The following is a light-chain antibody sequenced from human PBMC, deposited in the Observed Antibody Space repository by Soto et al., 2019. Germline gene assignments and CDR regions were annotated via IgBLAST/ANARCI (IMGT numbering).Light chain of an antibody. J-gene: IGLJ1*01. CDR3: CSYTTNSTL. V-gene: IGLV2-14*01. Sequence: QSVLTQPRSVSGSPGQSVTVSCIGTSSDVGGYNSVSWYQEHPGKAPKLMIYEVTNRPSGISSRFSGSKSGNTASLSISGLQAEDEADYYCCSYTTNSTLFGTGTKV. CDR1: SSDVGGYNS. CDR2: EVT.